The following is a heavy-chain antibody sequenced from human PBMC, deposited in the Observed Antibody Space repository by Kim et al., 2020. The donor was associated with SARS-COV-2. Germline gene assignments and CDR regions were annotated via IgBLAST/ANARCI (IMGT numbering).Heavy chain of an antibody. CDR1: GFSFSSYW. CDR2: IKQDGSEI. D-gene: IGHD1-26*01. V-gene: IGHV3-7*03. Sequence: GGSLRLSCAGSGFSFSSYWMKWVRQAPGKGLEWVANIKQDGSEIYYVESVKGRFTISRDNAENALYLQMNSLRAEDTALYYCARGHGGYNDGKFDYWGQGTLVPVSS. J-gene: IGHJ4*02. CDR3: ARGHGGYNDGKFDY.